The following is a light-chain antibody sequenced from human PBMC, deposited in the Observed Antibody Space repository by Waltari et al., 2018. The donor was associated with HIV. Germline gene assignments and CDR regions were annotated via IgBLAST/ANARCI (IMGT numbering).Light chain of an antibody. J-gene: IGKJ2*01. CDR2: AAS. CDR1: QTIDTN. V-gene: IGKV3-15*01. CDR3: QQYNVWPPNT. Sequence: EIVLTQSPLTLSVSPGERAILSCRARQTIDTNLAWYQQKPGQAPRLLIYAASTRTPGIPPKFSGSGSGTRFTLTISSLQSEDFAVYYCQQYNVWPPNTFGQGTKVEIK.